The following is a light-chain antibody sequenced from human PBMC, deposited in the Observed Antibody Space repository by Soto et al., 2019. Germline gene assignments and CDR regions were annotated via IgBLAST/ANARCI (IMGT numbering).Light chain of an antibody. V-gene: IGKV1-39*01. CDR1: RSINIF. J-gene: IGKJ5*01. CDR3: QQGYGTPFT. CDR2: SAS. Sequence: IQMTQSPFSLSASVGDRVTITCRASRSINIFLNWYQQKPGGAPKLLIYSASTLQTGVPSRFTGSGSGTDFTLSISCLQPEDTATYYCQQGYGTPFTFCQGTRLAI.